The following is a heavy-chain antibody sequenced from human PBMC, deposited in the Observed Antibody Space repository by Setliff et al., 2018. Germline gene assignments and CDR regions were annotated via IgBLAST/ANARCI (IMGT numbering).Heavy chain of an antibody. CDR2: INHSGST. Sequence: KASETLSLTCAVYGGSFSGYYWSWIRQPPGKGLEWIGEINHSGSTNYNPSLKSRVTISVDTSKNQFSLKLSSVTAADTAVYYCARVREQWLVAAPFDYWGQGTLVTVSS. CDR3: ARVREQWLVAAPFDY. V-gene: IGHV4-34*01. D-gene: IGHD6-19*01. CDR1: GGSFSGYY. J-gene: IGHJ4*02.